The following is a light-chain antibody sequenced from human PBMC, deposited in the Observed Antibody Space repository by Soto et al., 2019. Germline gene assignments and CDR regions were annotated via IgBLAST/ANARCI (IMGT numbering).Light chain of an antibody. J-gene: IGKJ4*01. V-gene: IGKV1-39*01. CDR3: QQTYNHIS. Sequence: DIQMTQSPSSLSASVGDRVTLTCRTSQSIGTYLQWFQQKPGKAPNLLIYGASNMHTGVPSRFSGSGSGTDFTLTISGLQPEDFATYHCQQTYNHISFGGGTKVEV. CDR2: GAS. CDR1: QSIGTY.